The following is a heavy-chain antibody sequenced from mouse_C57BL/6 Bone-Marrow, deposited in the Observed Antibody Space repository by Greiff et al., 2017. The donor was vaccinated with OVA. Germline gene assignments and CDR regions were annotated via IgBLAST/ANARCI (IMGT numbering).Heavy chain of an antibody. CDR3: ARHGDDGNYHYYAMDY. Sequence: EVKLVESGGDLVKPGGSLKLSCAASGFTFSSYGMSWVRQTPDKRLEWVATISSGGSYTYYPDSVKGRFTISRDNAKNTLYLQIGSLKSEDTAMYYSARHGDDGNYHYYAMDYWGQGTSVTVSS. CDR1: GFTFSSYG. V-gene: IGHV5-6*02. D-gene: IGHD2-1*01. J-gene: IGHJ4*01. CDR2: ISSGGSYT.